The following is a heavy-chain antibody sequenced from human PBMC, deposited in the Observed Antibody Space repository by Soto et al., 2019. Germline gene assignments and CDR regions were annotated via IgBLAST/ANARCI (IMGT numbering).Heavy chain of an antibody. CDR2: ISYDGSNK. Sequence: GGSLRLSCAASGFTFSSYGMHWVRQAPGKGLEWVAVISYDGSNKYYADSVKGRFTISRDNSKNTLYLQMSSLGAEDTAVYYCVKDGSSGWPYYYGMDVWGQGTTVTVSS. CDR1: GFTFSSYG. CDR3: VKDGSSGWPYYYGMDV. V-gene: IGHV3-30*18. J-gene: IGHJ6*02. D-gene: IGHD6-19*01.